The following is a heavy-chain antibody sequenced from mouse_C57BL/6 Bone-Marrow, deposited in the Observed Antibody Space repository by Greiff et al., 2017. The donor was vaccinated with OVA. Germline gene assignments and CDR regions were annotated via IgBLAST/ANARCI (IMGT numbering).Heavy chain of an antibody. CDR1: GFTFSSYA. D-gene: IGHD1-1*01. V-gene: IGHV5-4*01. Sequence: EVKLMESGGGLVKPGGSLKLSCAASGFTFSSYAMSWVRQTPEKRLEWVATISDGGSYTYYPDNVKGRFTISRDNAKNNLYLQMSHLKSEDTAMYYCAREVDWYDDVWGTGTTVTVSS. J-gene: IGHJ1*03. CDR2: ISDGGSYT. CDR3: AREVDWYDDV.